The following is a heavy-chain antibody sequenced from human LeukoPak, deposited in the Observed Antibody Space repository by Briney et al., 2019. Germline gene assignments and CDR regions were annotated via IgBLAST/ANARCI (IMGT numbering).Heavy chain of an antibody. CDR2: IYYSGST. J-gene: IGHJ6*04. D-gene: IGHD3-16*01. V-gene: IGHV4-39*07. Sequence: SETLSLTCTVSGGSISGSTYYWGWIRQTPGKGLEWIGSIYYSGSTYYNPSLKSRVTISVDTSKNQFSLKLSSVTAADTAVYFRARWGSGTSPFEVWGKGTAVTVSS. CDR3: ARWGSGTSPFEV. CDR1: GGSISGSTYY.